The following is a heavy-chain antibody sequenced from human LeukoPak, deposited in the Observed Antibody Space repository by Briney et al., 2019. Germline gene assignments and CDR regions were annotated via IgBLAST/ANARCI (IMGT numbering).Heavy chain of an antibody. V-gene: IGHV4-39*01. J-gene: IGHJ4*02. CDR2: IYYSGST. CDR1: GGSISSSSYY. Sequence: SETLSLTCTVSGGSISSSSYYWGRIRQPPGKGLEWIGSIYYSGSTYYNPSLKSRVTISVDTSKNQFSLKLSSVTAADTAVYYCARHGMATVSNTLDYWGQGTLVTVSS. CDR3: ARHGMATVSNTLDY. D-gene: IGHD4-17*01.